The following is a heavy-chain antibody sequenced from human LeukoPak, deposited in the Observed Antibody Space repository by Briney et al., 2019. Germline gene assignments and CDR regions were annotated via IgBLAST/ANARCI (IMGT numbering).Heavy chain of an antibody. CDR2: VYYSGST. CDR1: DDSISSSTYY. J-gene: IGHJ6*02. CDR3: ARNRVYTAWSPLDV. V-gene: IGHV4-39*01. Sequence: PSETLSLTCTVSDDSISSSTYYWGWIRQPPGKGLEWIGSVYYSGSTYYNPSLKSRVTISVDTSKNQFSLKVSSVTAADTAVYYCARNRVYTAWSPLDVWGQGTTVTVS. D-gene: IGHD2-21*02.